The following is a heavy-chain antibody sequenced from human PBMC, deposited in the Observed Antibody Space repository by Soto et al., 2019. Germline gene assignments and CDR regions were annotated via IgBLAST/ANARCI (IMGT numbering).Heavy chain of an antibody. J-gene: IGHJ4*02. V-gene: IGHV5-51*01. CDR1: GCDFKTYW. Sequence: GESLKISRKGSGCDFKTYWIGLARQMPGKGLELMGIIYPGDSDTRYRPSFQGQVTISADKYVNTAYLQWSSMKASDTDMYYCARCVGPEYYFHYWGQGTQVTVSS. CDR2: IYPGDSDT. CDR3: ARCVGPEYYFHY.